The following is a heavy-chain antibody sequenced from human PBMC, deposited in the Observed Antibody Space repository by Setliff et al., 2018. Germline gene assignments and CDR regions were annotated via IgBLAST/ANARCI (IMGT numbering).Heavy chain of an antibody. CDR2: ISPYNGNT. CDR1: GYNFITFG. J-gene: IGHJ4*02. CDR3: VRGPGPSVVVAMPFDR. Sequence: ASVKVSCKTSGYNFITFGVSWVRQAPGQGLEWMGWISPYNGNTNYAQRFQGRVTMTSDTSTTTVYMELTSLKSDDAAVYYCVRGPGPSVVVAMPFDRWGQGTLVTVSS. D-gene: IGHD5-12*01. V-gene: IGHV1-18*01.